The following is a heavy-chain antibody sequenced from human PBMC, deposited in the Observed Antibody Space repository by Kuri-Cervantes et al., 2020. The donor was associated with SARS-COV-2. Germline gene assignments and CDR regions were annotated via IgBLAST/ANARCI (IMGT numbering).Heavy chain of an antibody. J-gene: IGHJ4*02. V-gene: IGHV3-66*02. CDR1: GFTVSSNY. CDR3: ARGFLGYDFWSGYDY. Sequence: LSLTCAASGFTVSSNYMSWVRQAPGKGLEWVSVIYSGGSTYYADSVKGRFTISRDNSKNTLYLQMNSLRAEDTAVYYCARGFLGYDFWSGYDYWGQGTLVTVSS. D-gene: IGHD3-3*01. CDR2: IYSGGST.